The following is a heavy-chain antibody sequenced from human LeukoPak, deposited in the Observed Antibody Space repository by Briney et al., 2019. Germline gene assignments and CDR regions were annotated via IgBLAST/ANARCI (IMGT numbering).Heavy chain of an antibody. J-gene: IGHJ4*02. V-gene: IGHV4-59*12. CDR3: ARDTIELERRLGDY. CDR1: GGSISSYY. CDR2: IYYSGST. D-gene: IGHD1-1*01. Sequence: PSETLSLTCTVSGGSISSYYWSWIRQPPGKGLEWIGYIYYSGSTNYNPSLKSRVTISVDTSKNQFSLNLSSVTAADTAVYYCARDTIELERRLGDYWGQGTLVTVSS.